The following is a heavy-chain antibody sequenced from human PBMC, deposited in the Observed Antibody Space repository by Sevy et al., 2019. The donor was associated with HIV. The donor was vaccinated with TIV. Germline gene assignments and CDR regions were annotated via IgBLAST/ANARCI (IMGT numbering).Heavy chain of an antibody. D-gene: IGHD3-22*01. CDR2: IYYSGST. CDR1: GGSISSGGYY. V-gene: IGHV4-31*03. CDR3: ARDRDYYDSSGYHNWYFDL. J-gene: IGHJ2*01. Sequence: SETLSLTCTVSGGSISSGGYYWSWIRQHQGKGLEWIGYIYYSGSTYYNPSLKSRVTISVDTSKNQFSLKLSSVTAADTAVYYCARDRDYYDSSGYHNWYFDLWGRRTLVTVSS.